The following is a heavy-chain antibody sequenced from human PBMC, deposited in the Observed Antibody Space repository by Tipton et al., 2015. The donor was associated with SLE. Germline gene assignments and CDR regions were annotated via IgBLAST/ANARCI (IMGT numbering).Heavy chain of an antibody. D-gene: IGHD2-15*01. J-gene: IGHJ4*02. Sequence: LRLSCTVSGGSISSGDYYWSWIRQPPGKGLEWIGYIYYSGSTYYNPSLKSRVTISVDTSKNQFSRKLSSVTAADTAVYYCARERVCSGGSCYSFDYWGQGTQVTVSS. CDR2: IYYSGST. CDR3: ARERVCSGGSCYSFDY. V-gene: IGHV4-30-4*01. CDR1: GGSISSGDYY.